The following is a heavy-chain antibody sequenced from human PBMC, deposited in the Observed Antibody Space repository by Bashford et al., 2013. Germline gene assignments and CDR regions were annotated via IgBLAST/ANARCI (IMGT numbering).Heavy chain of an antibody. D-gene: IGHD2-8*01. CDR3: ASKYAY. Sequence: GSLRLSCAGSGFTFSSQAIAWVRQTPGKGLEWVSAITGGGDGTYYADSVKGRFTISRDNAKNSLYLQMNSLRAEDTAVYYCASKYAYWGQGTLVTVSS. CDR1: GFTFSSQA. J-gene: IGHJ4*02. CDR2: ITGGGDGT. V-gene: IGHV3-23*01.